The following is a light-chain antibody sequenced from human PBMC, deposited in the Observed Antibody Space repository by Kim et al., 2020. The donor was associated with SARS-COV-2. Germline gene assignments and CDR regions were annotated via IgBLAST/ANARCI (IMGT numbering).Light chain of an antibody. Sequence: LGQTVRITCQGESRRRYYASWYQQKPGQAPVLVIYGKNTRPSGFPDRFSGSSSGNTASLTITGAQAEDEADYYCNSRDSSGNHWVFGGGTQLTVL. V-gene: IGLV3-19*01. CDR1: SRRRYY. CDR2: GKN. J-gene: IGLJ3*02. CDR3: NSRDSSGNHWV.